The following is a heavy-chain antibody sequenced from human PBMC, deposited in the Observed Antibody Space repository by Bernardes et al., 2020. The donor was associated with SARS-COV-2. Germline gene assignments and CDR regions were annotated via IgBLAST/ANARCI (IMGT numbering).Heavy chain of an antibody. V-gene: IGHV1-18*03. Sequence: ASVKVSCKAFGYTFNAYGISWVRQAPGQGLEWMGWISASNGTTTYAQKFQGRVTMTTDTSTSTAYMELRSLRSDDMAVYYCARDGDYYGSGFWGQGTLVTVSS. J-gene: IGHJ4*02. CDR3: ARDGDYYGSGF. CDR1: GYTFNAYG. D-gene: IGHD3-10*01. CDR2: ISASNGTT.